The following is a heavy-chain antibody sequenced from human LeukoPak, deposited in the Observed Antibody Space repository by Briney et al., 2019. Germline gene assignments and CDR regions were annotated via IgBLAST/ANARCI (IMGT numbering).Heavy chain of an antibody. J-gene: IGHJ4*02. CDR3: AKDRTVTTAVGDY. CDR1: GFTFSSYA. Sequence: GGSLRLSCAASGFTFSSYALSWVRQGPGKGLEWVSHISGSGDNTYYADSVKGRFTISRDNSKNTLYLQMNSLRAEDTAVYYCAKDRTVTTAVGDYWGQGTLVTVSS. CDR2: ISGSGDNT. D-gene: IGHD4-11*01. V-gene: IGHV3-23*01.